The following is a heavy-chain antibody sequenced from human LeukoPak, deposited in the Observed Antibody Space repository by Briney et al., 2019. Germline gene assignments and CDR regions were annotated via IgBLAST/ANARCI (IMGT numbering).Heavy chain of an antibody. CDR1: GFTFSSYA. CDR3: ARHYSVTATDY. V-gene: IGHV3-30-3*01. Sequence: GGSLRLSCAASGFTFSSYAMHWVRQAPGKGLEWVAVISYDGSNKYYADSVKGRFTISRDNSKNTLYLQMNSLRAEDTAVYYCARHYSVTATDYWGQGTLVTVSS. J-gene: IGHJ4*02. CDR2: ISYDGSNK. D-gene: IGHD2-21*02.